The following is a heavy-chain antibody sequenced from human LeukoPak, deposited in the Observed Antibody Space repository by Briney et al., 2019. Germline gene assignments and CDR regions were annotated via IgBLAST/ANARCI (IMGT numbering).Heavy chain of an antibody. CDR1: GGSISSYY. CDR3: ARGIYIGYSSSYFDY. J-gene: IGHJ4*02. Sequence: SETLSLTCTVSGGSISSYYWSWIRQPAGKGLEWIGRIYTSGSTNYNPSLKSRVTMSVDTSKNQFSLKLSSVTAADTAVYYCARGIYIGYSSSYFDYWGQGTLVTVSS. V-gene: IGHV4-4*07. CDR2: IYTSGST. D-gene: IGHD6-6*01.